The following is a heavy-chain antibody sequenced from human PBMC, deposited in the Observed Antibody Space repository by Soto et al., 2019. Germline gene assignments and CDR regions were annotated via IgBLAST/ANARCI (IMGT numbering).Heavy chain of an antibody. Sequence: QVQLVQSGAEVKKPGSSVTVSCKASGGTVSSYAISWVRQAPGQGLEWMGGIIPIVGTANYAQKFQGRVTITADESTSTAYMELSSLRSEDTAVYYCARHLPGYSSSWYYFDYWGQGTLVTVSS. D-gene: IGHD6-13*01. CDR3: ARHLPGYSSSWYYFDY. J-gene: IGHJ4*02. CDR1: GGTVSSYA. V-gene: IGHV1-69*01. CDR2: IIPIVGTA.